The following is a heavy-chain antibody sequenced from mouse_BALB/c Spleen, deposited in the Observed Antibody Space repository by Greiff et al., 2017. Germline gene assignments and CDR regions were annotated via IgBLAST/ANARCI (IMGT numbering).Heavy chain of an antibody. Sequence: QVQLQQSGAELVRPGSSVKISCKASGYAFSSYWMNWVQQTPGQGLEWIGQIYPGDGATNYNGKFKGKATLTADNSSSTAYMQLSSLTSEDSAVYFCARGNYCGSSYGYYDVWGAGTTVTVSS. CDR1: GYAFSSYW. J-gene: IGHJ1*01. CDR3: ARGNYCGSSYGYYDV. CDR2: IYPGDGAT. V-gene: IGHV1-80*01. D-gene: IGHD1-1*01.